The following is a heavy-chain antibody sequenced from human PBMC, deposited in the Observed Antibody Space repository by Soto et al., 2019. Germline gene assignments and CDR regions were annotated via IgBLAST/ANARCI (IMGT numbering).Heavy chain of an antibody. J-gene: IGHJ4*02. V-gene: IGHV3-23*01. D-gene: IGHD3-16*02. CDR3: AKDRLRLGELSLSVGNLFDY. CDR1: GFTFSSYA. CDR2: ISGSGGST. Sequence: GGSLRLSCAASGFTFSSYAMSWVRQAPGKGLEWVSAISGSGGSTYYADSVKGRFTISRDNSKNTLYLQMNSLRAEDTAVYYCAKDRLRLGELSLSVGNLFDYWGQGTLVTVSS.